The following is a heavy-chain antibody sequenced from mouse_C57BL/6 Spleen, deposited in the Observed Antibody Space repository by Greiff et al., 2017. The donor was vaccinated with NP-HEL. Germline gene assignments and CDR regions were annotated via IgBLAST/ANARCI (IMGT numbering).Heavy chain of an antibody. V-gene: IGHV1-64*01. CDR2: IYPNSGST. Sequence: QVQLQQPGAELVKPGASVKLSCKASGYTFTSYWMHWVKQRPGQGLEWIGMIYPNSGSTNYNEKFKSKATLTVDKSSSTAYMQLSSLTSEDSAVYYCARGGKFTTLDVWGTGTTVTVSS. CDR3: ARGGKFTTLDV. J-gene: IGHJ1*03. D-gene: IGHD1-1*01. CDR1: GYTFTSYW.